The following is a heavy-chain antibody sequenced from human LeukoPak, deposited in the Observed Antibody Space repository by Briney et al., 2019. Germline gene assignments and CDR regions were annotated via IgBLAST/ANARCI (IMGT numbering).Heavy chain of an antibody. V-gene: IGHV3-21*01. D-gene: IGHD4-23*01. CDR3: ARPALRGFAPNY. J-gene: IGHJ4*02. Sequence: GGSLRLSCAASGFTFSSYSMNWVRQAPGKGLEWVSSISSSSSYIYYADSVKGRFTISRDNAKNSLYLQMNSLRAEDTAVYYCARPALRGFAPNYWGQGTLVTVSS. CDR2: ISSSSSYI. CDR1: GFTFSSYS.